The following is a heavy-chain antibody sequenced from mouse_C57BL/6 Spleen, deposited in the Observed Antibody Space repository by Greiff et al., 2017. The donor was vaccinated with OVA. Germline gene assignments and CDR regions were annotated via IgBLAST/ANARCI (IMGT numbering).Heavy chain of an antibody. Sequence: EVQGVESGGGLVKPGGSLKLSCAASGFTFSSYAMSWVRQTPEKRLEWVATISDGGSYTYYPDNVTGRFTISSDNAKNNLYLQMSHLKSEDTAMYYCARVIPYYYGSSYWYFDVWGTGTTVTVSS. CDR1: GFTFSSYA. CDR2: ISDGGSYT. CDR3: ARVIPYYYGSSYWYFDV. D-gene: IGHD1-1*01. J-gene: IGHJ1*03. V-gene: IGHV5-4*01.